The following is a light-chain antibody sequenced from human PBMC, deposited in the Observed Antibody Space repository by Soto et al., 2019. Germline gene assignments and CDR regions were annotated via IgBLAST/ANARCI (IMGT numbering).Light chain of an antibody. V-gene: IGKV1-5*03. Sequence: DIHMTQSPSTLSGSVGDRVTITCRASQTISSWLAWYQQKPGKAPKLPIYKASTLKSGVPSRFSGSGSGTEFTLTISSLQPDDFATYYCQHYNSYSEAFGQGTKVDIK. CDR1: QTISSW. CDR3: QHYNSYSEA. J-gene: IGKJ1*01. CDR2: KAS.